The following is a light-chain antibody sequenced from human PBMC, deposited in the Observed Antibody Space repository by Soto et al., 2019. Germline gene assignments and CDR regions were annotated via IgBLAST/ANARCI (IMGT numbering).Light chain of an antibody. Sequence: QSALTQPPSVSAAPGQKVTISCSGSTSNIGNNYVSWYQQVPGTAPKLLIHDNNKRPSGIPDRFSGSKSGTSATLGISGLQTGDEADYYCGTWDSSLSGVVFGGGTKVTVL. CDR3: GTWDSSLSGVV. CDR1: TSNIGNNY. CDR2: DNN. V-gene: IGLV1-51*01. J-gene: IGLJ2*01.